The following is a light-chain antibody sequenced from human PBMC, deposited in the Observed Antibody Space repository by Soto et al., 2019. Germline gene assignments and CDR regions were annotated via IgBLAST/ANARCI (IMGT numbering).Light chain of an antibody. CDR2: AAS. CDR3: QQYYSYPRT. CDR1: QGIRRY. V-gene: IGKV1-9*01. J-gene: IGKJ5*01. Sequence: DIEVTQAPSSVSASVGDRVIITCRASQGIRRYLVWYQQKRGEAPKXLIYAASTLQSGVPSRLRGSGPGPDFTLTIRYLQSEDFATAYCQQYYSYPRTFGQGTRLETK.